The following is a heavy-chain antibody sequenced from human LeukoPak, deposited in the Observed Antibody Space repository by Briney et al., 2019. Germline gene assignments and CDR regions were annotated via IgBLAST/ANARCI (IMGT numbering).Heavy chain of an antibody. CDR2: IYYSGST. V-gene: IGHV4-59*08. J-gene: IGHJ4*02. CDR3: ARAYPYCSSTSCLDY. CDR1: GGSISSYY. Sequence: SETLSLTCTVSGGSISSYYWSWIRQPPGKGLEWIGYIYYSGSTNYNPSLKSRVTISVDTSKNQFSLKLSSVTAADTAVYYCARAYPYCSSTSCLDYWGQGTLVTVSS. D-gene: IGHD2-2*01.